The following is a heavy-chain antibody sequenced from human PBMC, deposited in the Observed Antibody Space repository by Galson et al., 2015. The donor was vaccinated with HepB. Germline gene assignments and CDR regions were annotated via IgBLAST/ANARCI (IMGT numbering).Heavy chain of an antibody. V-gene: IGHV5-51*01. J-gene: IGHJ4*02. Sequence: SNWIGWVRQMPGKGLEWMGIIWPSDSNVRYSPSFQGQVTISADKSINTAYLQWSSLKASDTAVYFCVRTKAGNGKEGITDYWGQGTVVTVSS. CDR3: VRTKAGNGKEGITDY. D-gene: IGHD6-19*01. CDR1: SNW. CDR2: IWPSDSNV.